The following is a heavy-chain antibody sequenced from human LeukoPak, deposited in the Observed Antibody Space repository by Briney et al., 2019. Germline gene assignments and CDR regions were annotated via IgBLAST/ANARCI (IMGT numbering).Heavy chain of an antibody. Sequence: SETLSLTCAVYGGSFSGYYWSWIRQPPGKGLEWIGEINHSGSTNYNPSLKSRVTISVDTSKSQFSLKLTSVTAADTAVYYCARNGIIDAFDVWGQGTLVIVSS. J-gene: IGHJ3*01. V-gene: IGHV4-34*01. CDR1: GGSFSGYY. CDR3: ARNGIIDAFDV. D-gene: IGHD1-26*01. CDR2: INHSGST.